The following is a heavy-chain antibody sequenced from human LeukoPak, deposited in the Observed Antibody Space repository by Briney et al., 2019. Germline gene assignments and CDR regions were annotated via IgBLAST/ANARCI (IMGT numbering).Heavy chain of an antibody. CDR2: ISSNGDST. J-gene: IGHJ3*02. CDR1: GFTFSSYV. Sequence: PGGSLRLSCAASGFTFSSYVMHWVRQAPGKGLEYVSGISSNGDSTHYVSSVRDRFTISRDNSKNTLYLQMGSLRAEDMAVYYCAREGHSSGHCDAFDIWGQGTMVTVSS. CDR3: AREGHSSGHCDAFDI. V-gene: IGHV3-64*01. D-gene: IGHD3-22*01.